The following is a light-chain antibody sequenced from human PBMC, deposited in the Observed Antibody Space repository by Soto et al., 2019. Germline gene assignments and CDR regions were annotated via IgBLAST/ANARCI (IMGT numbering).Light chain of an antibody. CDR1: QRVSSSF. Sequence: EIVLTQSPGTLSLSPGERATLSCRASQRVSSSFLAWYQQKPGQAPMLLIYGASSRATGLPDRFSGSGSGTDFPLTISRLEPEDFAVYYCQHYGSSSWTFGQGTKVEIK. CDR3: QHYGSSSWT. V-gene: IGKV3-20*01. J-gene: IGKJ1*01. CDR2: GAS.